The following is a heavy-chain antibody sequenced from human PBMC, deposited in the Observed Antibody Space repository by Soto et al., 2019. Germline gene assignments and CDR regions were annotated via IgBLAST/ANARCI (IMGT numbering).Heavy chain of an antibody. V-gene: IGHV4-30-4*02. D-gene: IGHD3-9*01. CDR3: ARDFERSAIRX. CDR1: GASITGADSY. Sequence: SDTLSLTFAVSGASITGADSYWFWIRKPPGKGVEGIGYVAYSGDTYYNPSLRSRVTISADRSENKFSLTLKSGTAADTAVYFCARDFERSAIRXWGQGTSVTVSX. J-gene: IGHJ5*02. CDR2: VAYSGDT.